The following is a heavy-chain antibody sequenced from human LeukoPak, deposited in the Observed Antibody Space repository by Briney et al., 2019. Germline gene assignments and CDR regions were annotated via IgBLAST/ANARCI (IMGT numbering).Heavy chain of an antibody. CDR1: GFSFSSYA. CDR3: AKVLRYFGGRYCDY. V-gene: IGHV3-23*01. D-gene: IGHD3-9*01. Sequence: PGGSLRLSCAASGFSFSSYAMSWVRQAPGKGLEWVSGVSGSGGSTYYADSVKGRFTISRDNSKNTLYLQMNSLRAEDTAVYYCAKVLRYFGGRYCDYWGQGTLVTVSS. J-gene: IGHJ4*02. CDR2: VSGSGGST.